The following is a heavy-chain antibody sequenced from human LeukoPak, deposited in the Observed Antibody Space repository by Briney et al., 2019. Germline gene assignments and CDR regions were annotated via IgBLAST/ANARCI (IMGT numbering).Heavy chain of an antibody. V-gene: IGHV1-69*13. CDR2: IIPIFGTA. D-gene: IGHD3-16*01. Sequence: SVKVSCKASGGTFSRYAISWVRQAPGQGLEWMGGIIPIFGTANYAQKFQGRVTITADESTSTAYMELSSLCSEDTAVYYCARDRQGWGPDYYYCGMDVWGQGTTVTVSS. J-gene: IGHJ6*02. CDR1: GGTFSRYA. CDR3: ARDRQGWGPDYYYCGMDV.